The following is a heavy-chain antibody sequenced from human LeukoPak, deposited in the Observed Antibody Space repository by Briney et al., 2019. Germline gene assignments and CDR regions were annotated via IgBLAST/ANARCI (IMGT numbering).Heavy chain of an antibody. CDR2: ISYDGSNK. J-gene: IGHJ3*02. CDR3: ARANGLLLWFGESPHDAFDI. D-gene: IGHD3-10*01. V-gene: IGHV3-30*04. Sequence: PGGSLRLSCAASGFTFSSYAMHWVRQAPGKGLEWVAVISYDGSNKYYADSVKGRFTISRDNSKNTLYLQMNSLRAEDTAVYYCARANGLLLWFGESPHDAFDIWGQGTMVTVSS. CDR1: GFTFSSYA.